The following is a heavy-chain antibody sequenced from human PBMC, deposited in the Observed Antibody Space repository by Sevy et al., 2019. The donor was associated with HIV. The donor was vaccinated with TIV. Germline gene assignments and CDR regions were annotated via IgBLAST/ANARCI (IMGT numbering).Heavy chain of an antibody. CDR1: GFTFRDYG. J-gene: IGHJ6*03. CDR3: AKEVIYYYIDV. V-gene: IGHV3-30*02. CDR2: IDYDGNEK. Sequence: GGSLRLSCAASGFTFRDYGMHWVHQAPGKGLEWVTFIDYDGNEKHYADSVKGRFTISRDNAQNTLYLQMNSLGDGDTAVYYCAKEVIYYYIDVWGKGTTVTVSS.